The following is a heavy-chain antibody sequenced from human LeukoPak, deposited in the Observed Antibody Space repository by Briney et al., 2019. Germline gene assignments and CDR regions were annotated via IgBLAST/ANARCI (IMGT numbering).Heavy chain of an antibody. CDR2: IYYSGST. D-gene: IGHD5-18*01. Sequence: SETLSLTCTVSGGSISSSSYYWGWIRQPPGKGLEWIGSIYYSGSTYYNPSLKSRVTISVDTSKNQFSLKLSSVTAADTAVYYCAREDGTAMDNAFDIWGQGTMVTVSS. J-gene: IGHJ3*02. CDR3: AREDGTAMDNAFDI. V-gene: IGHV4-39*07. CDR1: GGSISSSSYY.